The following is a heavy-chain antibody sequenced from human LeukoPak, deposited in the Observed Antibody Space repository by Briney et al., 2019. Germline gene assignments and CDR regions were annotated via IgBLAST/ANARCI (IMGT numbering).Heavy chain of an antibody. V-gene: IGHV3-48*01. J-gene: IGHJ5*02. CDR1: GFTFSSYS. Sequence: QAGGSLRLSCAASGFTFSSYSMNWVRQAPGKGLEWVSYISSSSSTIYYADSVKGRFTISRDNAKNSLYLQMNSLRAEDTAVYYCARASTGYSSGWYPNWFDPWGQGTLVTVSS. D-gene: IGHD6-19*01. CDR2: ISSSSSTI. CDR3: ARASTGYSSGWYPNWFDP.